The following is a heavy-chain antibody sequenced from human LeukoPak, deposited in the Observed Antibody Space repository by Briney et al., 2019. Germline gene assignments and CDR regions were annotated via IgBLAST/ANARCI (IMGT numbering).Heavy chain of an antibody. CDR1: GFTFSSYG. Sequence: GGSLRLSCAASGFTFSSYGMHWVRQAPGKGLEWVSSISSGGSYIYYADSVKGRFTISRDNAKNSLYLQTNGLRAEDTAVYYCARSRGQQLKNGMDVWGQGTTVTVSS. CDR3: ARSRGQQLKNGMDV. D-gene: IGHD6-13*01. V-gene: IGHV3-21*04. CDR2: ISSGGSYI. J-gene: IGHJ6*02.